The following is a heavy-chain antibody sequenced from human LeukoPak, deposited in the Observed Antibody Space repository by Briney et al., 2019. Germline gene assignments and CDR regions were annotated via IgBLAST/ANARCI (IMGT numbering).Heavy chain of an antibody. CDR3: ARVRDSSGWGFDY. CDR1: GGSVSSGSYY. Sequence: SETPSLTCTVSGGSVSSGSYYWSWIRQPPGKGLEWIGYIYYSGSTNYNPSLKSRVTISVDTSKNQFSLKLSSVTAADTAVYYCARVRDSSGWGFDYWGQGTLVTVSS. J-gene: IGHJ4*02. CDR2: IYYSGST. D-gene: IGHD6-19*01. V-gene: IGHV4-61*01.